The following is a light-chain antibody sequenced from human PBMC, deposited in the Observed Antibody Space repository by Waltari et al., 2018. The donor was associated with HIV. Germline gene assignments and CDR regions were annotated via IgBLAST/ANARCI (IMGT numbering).Light chain of an antibody. V-gene: IGLV1-40*01. Sequence: QSVLTHPPSVSRAPGQMATLSCTWSSSKIAAGYQLTWYQQLPGTAPKLCIYGNSNRPSGVPDRFSGSKSGTSASLAITGLQAEDEADYHCQSYDSSLSGYVFGTGTKVTVL. CDR2: GNS. J-gene: IGLJ1*01. CDR1: SSKIAAGYQ. CDR3: QSYDSSLSGYV.